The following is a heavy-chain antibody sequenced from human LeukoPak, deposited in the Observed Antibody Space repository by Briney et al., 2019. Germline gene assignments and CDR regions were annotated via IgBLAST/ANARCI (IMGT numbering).Heavy chain of an antibody. J-gene: IGHJ6*02. CDR3: ARDTVTTFRFRDYYYYGMDV. D-gene: IGHD4-17*01. Sequence: GGSLRLSCAASGFTFSTNYMNWVRQAPGKGLEWVSVFYSGGSTYYADSVKGRFTISRDNSKNTLYLQMNGLRAEDTAVYYCARDTVTTFRFRDYYYYGMDVWGQGTTATVSS. V-gene: IGHV3-53*01. CDR2: FYSGGST. CDR1: GFTFSTNY.